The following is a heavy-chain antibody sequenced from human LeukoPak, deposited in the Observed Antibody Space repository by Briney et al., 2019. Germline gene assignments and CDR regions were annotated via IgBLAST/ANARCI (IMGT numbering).Heavy chain of an antibody. D-gene: IGHD3-16*01. V-gene: IGHV1-2*02. CDR1: GYTFTGYY. CDR3: ATQRGSYLWGTDFDY. CDR2: INPNSGDT. J-gene: IGHJ4*02. Sequence: ASVKVSCKASGYTFTGYYMHWVRQAPGQGLEWMGWINPNSGDTKYSQKFQGRVTMTRDTSISTAYMELSRLRSDDTAVYYCATQRGSYLWGTDFDYCGQGTLVTVSS.